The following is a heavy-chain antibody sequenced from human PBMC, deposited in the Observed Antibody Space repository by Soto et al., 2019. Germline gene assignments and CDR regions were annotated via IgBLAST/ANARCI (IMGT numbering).Heavy chain of an antibody. V-gene: IGHV1-2*02. CDR3: ARADRLTIFGVVTYYYYYGMDV. J-gene: IGHJ6*02. CDR2: INPNSGGT. Sequence: ASAKVSCMASGYTFTGYYMHWVRQAPGQGLEWMGWINPNSGGTNYAQKFQGRVTMTRDTSISTAYMELSRLRSDDTAVYYCARADRLTIFGVVTYYYYYGMDVWGQGTTVTVYS. D-gene: IGHD3-3*01. CDR1: GYTFTGYY.